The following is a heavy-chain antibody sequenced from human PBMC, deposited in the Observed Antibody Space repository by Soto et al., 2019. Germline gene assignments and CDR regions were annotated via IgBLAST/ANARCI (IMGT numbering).Heavy chain of an antibody. D-gene: IGHD3-16*01. Sequence: QVQLVQSGAEVKKPGASVKVSCKASGYNFIDYSINWVRQAPGQGLEWMGWMNPKSGHTAHAQKIQGRVILTRDTSINTVYMELSRLTSDDTAMYYCARTDYLFSTLTYYFDYWGQGTLVTVSS. CDR2: MNPKSGHT. J-gene: IGHJ4*02. CDR3: ARTDYLFSTLTYYFDY. CDR1: GYNFIDYS. V-gene: IGHV1-8*01.